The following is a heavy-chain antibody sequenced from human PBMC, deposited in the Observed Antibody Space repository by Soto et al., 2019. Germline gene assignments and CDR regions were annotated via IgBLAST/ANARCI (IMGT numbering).Heavy chain of an antibody. V-gene: IGHV2-5*02. CDR3: SHFIDCISTSCYAHDAFDI. Sequence: SGPTLVNPTQSLTLTCSFSGFSLTTTEVAVGWIRQPPGKALEWLALIYWDDDKRYSPSLKSSLTITKDTSKNQVVLTMTNMDTVDTATYYCSHFIDCISTSCYAHDAFDIWGQGTMVTVSS. CDR2: IYWDDDK. D-gene: IGHD2-2*01. J-gene: IGHJ3*02. CDR1: GFSLTTTEVA.